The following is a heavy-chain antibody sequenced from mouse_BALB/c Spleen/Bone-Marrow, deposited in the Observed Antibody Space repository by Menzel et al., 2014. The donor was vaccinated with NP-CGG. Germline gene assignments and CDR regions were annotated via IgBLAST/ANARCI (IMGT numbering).Heavy chain of an antibody. Sequence: QVQLQQSGAELARPGASVKMSCKASGYTFTTYTMLWVQQRPGQGLEWVGYINPSTGFTNYNQIFKDKATLAADKSSSTAYMQLSSLTSEDSAVYYCARGGFFLRSLALDYWGQGTSVTVSS. CDR3: ARGGFFLRSLALDY. D-gene: IGHD1-1*01. CDR2: INPSTGFT. J-gene: IGHJ4*01. CDR1: GYTFTTYT. V-gene: IGHV1-4*01.